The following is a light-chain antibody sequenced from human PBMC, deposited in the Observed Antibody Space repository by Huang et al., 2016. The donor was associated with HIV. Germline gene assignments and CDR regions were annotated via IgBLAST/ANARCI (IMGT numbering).Light chain of an antibody. CDR2: AAS. Sequence: DIQMTQSPPSLSASVGDSVTIACRASQNVNPYLNWYQQKPGQAPRLLIFAASRLRSGVPSRFSGNGSGTEFTLTISSLQLEDFATYYCQQRFSTTITFGQGTRLDIK. V-gene: IGKV1-39*01. J-gene: IGKJ5*01. CDR1: QNVNPY. CDR3: QQRFSTTIT.